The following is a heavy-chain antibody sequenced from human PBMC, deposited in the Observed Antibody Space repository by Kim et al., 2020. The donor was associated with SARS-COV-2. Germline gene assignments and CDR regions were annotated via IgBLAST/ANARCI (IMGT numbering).Heavy chain of an antibody. CDR3: ARKASGYFGAGTYYNGQFDY. V-gene: IGHV3-30*01. D-gene: IGHD3-10*01. Sequence: RFTISRDKSENTLNMQMNSLRPEDTAVYYCARKASGYFGAGTYYNGQFDYWGQGTLVTVSS. J-gene: IGHJ4*02.